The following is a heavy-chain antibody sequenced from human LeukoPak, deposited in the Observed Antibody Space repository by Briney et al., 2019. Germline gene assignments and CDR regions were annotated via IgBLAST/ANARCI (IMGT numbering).Heavy chain of an antibody. CDR2: IYYSGST. CDR1: GGSISSSSYY. Sequence: SETLSLTCTVSGGSISSSSYYWGWIRQPPGKGLEWIGSIYYSGSTYYNPSLKSRVTISVDTSKNQFSLKLSSVTAADTAVYYCARGGRSHIAAPTQYYFYYWGQGTLVTVSS. D-gene: IGHD2-15*01. J-gene: IGHJ4*02. V-gene: IGHV4-39*01. CDR3: ARGGRSHIAAPTQYYFYY.